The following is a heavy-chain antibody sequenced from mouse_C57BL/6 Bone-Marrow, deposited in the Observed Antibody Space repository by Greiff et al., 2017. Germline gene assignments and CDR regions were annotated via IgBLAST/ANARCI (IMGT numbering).Heavy chain of an antibody. CDR3: TIPSRGTRGWYFDV. V-gene: IGHV1-15*01. CDR2: IDPETGGT. Sequence: QVHVKQSGAELVRPGASVTLSCKASGYTFTDYEMHWVKQTPVHGLEWIGAIDPETGGTAYNQKFKGKAILTAEKSSSTAYMELRSLTSEDSAVYDCTIPSRGTRGWYFDVWGTGTTVTVSS. CDR1: GYTFTDYE. D-gene: IGHD2-14*01. J-gene: IGHJ1*03.